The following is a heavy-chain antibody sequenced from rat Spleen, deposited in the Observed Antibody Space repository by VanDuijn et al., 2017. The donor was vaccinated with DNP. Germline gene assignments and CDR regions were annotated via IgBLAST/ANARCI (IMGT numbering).Heavy chain of an antibody. CDR1: GFTFSNYD. CDR2: ISYEGSNT. Sequence: EVQLVESGGGLVQPGRSMKLSCAASGFTFSNYDMAWVRQAPTKGLEWVASISYEGSNTYYGDSVKGRFSLSRDNAKSTLYLQVNSLRSEDTATYYCTSNPHIRTAAPFDYWGQGVMVTVSS. CDR3: TSNPHIRTAAPFDY. D-gene: IGHD3-8*01. V-gene: IGHV5-22*01. J-gene: IGHJ2*01.